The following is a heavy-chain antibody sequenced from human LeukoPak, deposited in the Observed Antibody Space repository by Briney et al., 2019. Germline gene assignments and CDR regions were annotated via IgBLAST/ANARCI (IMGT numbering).Heavy chain of an antibody. CDR1: GFTFGTYS. J-gene: IGHJ4*02. Sequence: GGSLRLSCAASGFTFGTYSMNWVRQAPGKGLEWVSYISSTSNTIYYADSVKGRFTISRDNAKNSLYLQMNSLRGEDTAVYYCAREGDYGDLDYWGQGTLVTVSS. D-gene: IGHD4-17*01. CDR2: ISSTSNTI. CDR3: AREGDYGDLDY. V-gene: IGHV3-48*01.